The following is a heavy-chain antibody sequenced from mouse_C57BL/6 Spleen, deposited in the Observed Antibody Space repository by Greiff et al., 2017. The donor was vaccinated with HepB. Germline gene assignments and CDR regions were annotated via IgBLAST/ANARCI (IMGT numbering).Heavy chain of an antibody. Sequence: EVQRVESGGGLVKPGGSLKLSCAASGFTFSDYGMHWVRQAPEKGLEWVAYISSGSSTIYYADTVKGRFTISRDNAKNTLFLQMTSLRSEDTAMYYCARRYYGSSYLFFDVWGTGTTVTVSS. CDR3: ARRYYGSSYLFFDV. D-gene: IGHD1-1*01. J-gene: IGHJ1*03. CDR2: ISSGSSTI. V-gene: IGHV5-17*01. CDR1: GFTFSDYG.